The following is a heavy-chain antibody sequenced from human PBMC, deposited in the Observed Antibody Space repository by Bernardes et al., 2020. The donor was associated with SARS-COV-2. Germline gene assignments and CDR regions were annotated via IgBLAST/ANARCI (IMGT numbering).Heavy chain of an antibody. D-gene: IGHD3-9*01. CDR2: IIPSGATE. J-gene: IGHJ4*02. Sequence: GGSLRLSCAASGFTFHAYEMHWVRQAPGKVLEWISYIIPSGATEYYADSVKGRFTISRDNTNDSVYLQMNGLRAEDTAVYYCARGRYFVYYFDFDRWGKGSLVTV. V-gene: IGHV3-48*03. CDR3: ARGRYFVYYFDFDR. CDR1: GFTFHAYE.